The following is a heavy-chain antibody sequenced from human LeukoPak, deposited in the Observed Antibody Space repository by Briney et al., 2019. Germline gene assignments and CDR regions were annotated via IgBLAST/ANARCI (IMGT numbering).Heavy chain of an antibody. Sequence: GGSLRLSCTASGFTFGDYAMSWFRQAPGKGLEWVSLIYSGGSTYYADSVKGRFTISRDNSKNTLYLQMNSLRAEDTAVYYCARRAGGYSHPYDYWGQGTLVTVSS. CDR3: ARRAGGYSHPYDY. V-gene: IGHV3-53*01. J-gene: IGHJ4*02. CDR1: GFTFGDYA. CDR2: IYSGGST. D-gene: IGHD4-23*01.